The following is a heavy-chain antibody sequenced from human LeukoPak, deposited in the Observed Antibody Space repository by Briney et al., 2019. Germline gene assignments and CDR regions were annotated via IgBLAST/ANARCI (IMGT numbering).Heavy chain of an antibody. CDR3: ARASALSSGSYPLNS. CDR1: GYTFTSYD. CDR2: MNPNSGNT. Sequence: GASVKVSCKASGYTFTSYDINWVRQATGQGLEWMGWMNPNSGNTGYAQKFQGRLTITRDTSIDTAYMELSSLTFEDTAVYYCARASALSSGSYPLNSWGQGTLVTVSS. J-gene: IGHJ4*02. D-gene: IGHD1-26*01. V-gene: IGHV1-8*03.